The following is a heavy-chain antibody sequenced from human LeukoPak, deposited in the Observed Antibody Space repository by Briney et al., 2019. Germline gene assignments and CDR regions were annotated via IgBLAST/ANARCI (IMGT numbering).Heavy chain of an antibody. CDR2: IYPDSGGT. J-gene: IGHJ4*02. D-gene: IGHD3-10*01. V-gene: IGHV1-2*02. CDR1: GYTFTDYY. Sequence: ASLKVSCKTSGYTFTDYYMHWVRQAPGHGLEWMGWIYPDSGGTNYAQKFQGRVTMTRDTSISAAYMGLSRLTSDDTAVYYCARGRSDYYLDSWGQGTLVTVSS. CDR3: ARGRSDYYLDS.